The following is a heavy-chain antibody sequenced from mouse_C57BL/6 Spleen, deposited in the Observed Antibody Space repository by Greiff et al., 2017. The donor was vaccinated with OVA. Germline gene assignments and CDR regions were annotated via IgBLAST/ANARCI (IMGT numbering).Heavy chain of an antibody. Sequence: EVQLVESGPELVKPGASVKISCKASGYSFTGYYMNWVKQSPEKSLEWIGEINPSTGGTTYNQKFKAKATLTVDTSSSTAYMQLNSLPSEDSAVFYCARGTTKIVTRGFDYWGKGTTLTVAA. CDR3: ARGTTKIVTRGFDY. CDR2: INPSTGGT. D-gene: IGHD2-5*01. V-gene: IGHV1-42*01. J-gene: IGHJ2*01. CDR1: GYSFTGYY.